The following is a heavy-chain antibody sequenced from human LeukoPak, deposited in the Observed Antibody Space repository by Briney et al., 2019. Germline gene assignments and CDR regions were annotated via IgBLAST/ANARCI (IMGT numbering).Heavy chain of an antibody. CDR1: GFTFSSYW. CDR3: AKGGSSYSEMDY. V-gene: IGHV3-23*01. CDR2: LSASGGLT. J-gene: IGHJ4*02. D-gene: IGHD4-11*01. Sequence: GGSLRLSCAASGFTFSSYWMHWVRQGPGKGLVWVSGLSASGGLTYYADSVKGRFTISGDNSKNTLYLQMNSLRADDTAVYYCAKGGSSYSEMDYWGQGTLVTVSS.